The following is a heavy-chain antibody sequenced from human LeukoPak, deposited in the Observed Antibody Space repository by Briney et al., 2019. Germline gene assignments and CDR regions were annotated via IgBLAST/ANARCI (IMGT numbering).Heavy chain of an antibody. CDR3: ARGGVTASLDY. CDR2: INPNSGGT. CDR1: GYTFTGYY. V-gene: IGHV1-2*02. J-gene: IGHJ4*02. D-gene: IGHD2-21*02. Sequence: ASVKVSCKASGYTFTGYYMHWVRQAPGQGLEWMGWINPNSGGTNYAQKFQGRVTMTRDMSTSTVYMELSSLRSEDTAVYYCARGGVTASLDYWGQGTLVTVSS.